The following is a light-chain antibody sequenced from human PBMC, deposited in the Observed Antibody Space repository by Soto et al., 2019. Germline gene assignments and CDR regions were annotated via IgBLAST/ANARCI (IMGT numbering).Light chain of an antibody. J-gene: IGLJ2*01. CDR2: EVS. CDR3: CSYADSNTYVV. V-gene: IGLV2-23*02. Sequence: QSALTQPASVSGSPGQSITISCTGTSSDVGGYNYVSWYQQYPGKAPKLILYEVSHRPSGVSSRFSGSKSGNTASLTISGLQAEDEAEYYCCSYADSNTYVVFGGGTKLTVL. CDR1: SSDVGGYNY.